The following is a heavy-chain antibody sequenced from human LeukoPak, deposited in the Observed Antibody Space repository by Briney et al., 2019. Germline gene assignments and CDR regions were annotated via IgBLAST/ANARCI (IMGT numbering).Heavy chain of an antibody. J-gene: IGHJ4*02. CDR1: GGSISSSSYY. CDR2: IYYSGST. D-gene: IGHD2-2*01. Sequence: SETLSLTCTVSGGSISSSSYYWGWIRQPPGKGLEWIGNIYYSGSTYYNPSLKSRVTISVDTSKNQFSLKLTSVTAADTAVYYCARLPAYCSTTSCSFDSWGQGTLVAVSS. V-gene: IGHV4-39*01. CDR3: ARLPAYCSTTSCSFDS.